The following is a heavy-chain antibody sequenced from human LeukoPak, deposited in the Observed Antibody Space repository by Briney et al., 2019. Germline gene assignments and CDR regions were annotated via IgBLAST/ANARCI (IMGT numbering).Heavy chain of an antibody. CDR2: ISSSSYI. CDR3: ASVPFDFWTSYYFDY. J-gene: IGHJ4*02. CDR1: GFTFSSYS. Sequence: GGSLRLSCAASGFTFSSYSMNWVRQAPGKGLEWVSSISSSSYIYYADSLKGRFTISRDNAKNSLYLQMNSLRAEDTAVYYCASVPFDFWTSYYFDYWGQGTLVTVSS. V-gene: IGHV3-21*01. D-gene: IGHD3/OR15-3a*01.